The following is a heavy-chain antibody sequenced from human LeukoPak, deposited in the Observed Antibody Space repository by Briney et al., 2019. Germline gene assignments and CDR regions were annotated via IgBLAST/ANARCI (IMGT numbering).Heavy chain of an antibody. CDR1: GFSLSTSGVG. Sequence: SGPTLVNPTQTLTLTCTFSGFSLSTSGVGAGWIRQPPGKALEWLALIYWDDDERYSPSLKSRLTITKDTSKNQVVLTMTNMDPVDTATYYCAHKVEVEVNTRYFQHWGQGTLVTVTS. CDR3: AHKVEVEVNTRYFQH. J-gene: IGHJ1*01. CDR2: IYWDDDE. D-gene: IGHD1-26*01. V-gene: IGHV2-5*02.